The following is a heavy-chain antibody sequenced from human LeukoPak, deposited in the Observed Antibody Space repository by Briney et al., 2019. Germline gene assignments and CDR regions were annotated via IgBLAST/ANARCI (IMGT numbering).Heavy chain of an antibody. J-gene: IGHJ5*02. CDR2: IHYSGST. D-gene: IGHD3-10*01. CDR1: GDPIRSNSYY. Sequence: SEPLSLPCSVSGDPIRSNSYYWGSIRQPPGKGLEWVGSIHYSGSTYYNPSLKSRVTMSVDTSKNQFSLRLSSVTAADTAMYYCARGSGTYYVYKWFYPWGQGTLVTVSS. CDR3: ARGSGTYYVYKWFYP. V-gene: IGHV4-39*07.